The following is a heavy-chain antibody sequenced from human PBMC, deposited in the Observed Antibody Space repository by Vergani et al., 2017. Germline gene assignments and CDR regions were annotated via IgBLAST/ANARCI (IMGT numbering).Heavy chain of an antibody. V-gene: IGHV4-39*07. J-gene: IGHJ4*02. CDR2: IYYSGST. D-gene: IGHD6-13*01. CDR3: ASPEQQLAKYYFDY. CDR1: GGSISSSSYY. Sequence: QLQLQESGPGLVKPSETLSLTCTVSGGSISSSSYYWGWIRQPPGKGLEWIGSIYYSGSTNYNPSLKSRVTISVDTSKNQFSLKLSSVTAADTAVYYCASPEQQLAKYYFDYWGQGTLVTVSS.